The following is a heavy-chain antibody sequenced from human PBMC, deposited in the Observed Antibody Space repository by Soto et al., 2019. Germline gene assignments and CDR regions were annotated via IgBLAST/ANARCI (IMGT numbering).Heavy chain of an antibody. CDR3: ARDSVVGYNWNVRTIYCDY. CDR1: GFTFSSYS. Sequence: EVQLVESGGGLVKPGGSLSLSCAASGFTFSSYSMNWVRQAPGKGLEWVSSISSSSSYIYYADSVKGRFTISRDNAKNSLYLQMNSLRAEGTAVYYCARDSVVGYNWNVRTIYCDYWGQGTLVTVSS. V-gene: IGHV3-21*01. J-gene: IGHJ4*02. CDR2: ISSSSSYI. D-gene: IGHD1-1*01.